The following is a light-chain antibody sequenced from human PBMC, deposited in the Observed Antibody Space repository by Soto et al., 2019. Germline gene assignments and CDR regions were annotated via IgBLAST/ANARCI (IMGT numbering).Light chain of an antibody. J-gene: IGLJ3*02. V-gene: IGLV1-47*02. CDR3: AAWDDSLSGRV. CDR2: TND. Sequence: QLVLTKPPSASGTPGQRVTMSCSGSGSNIGPNYVYWFQQFPGTAPKLLIYTNDQRPSGVPDRFSGSKSGTSASLDISGLRSEDEADYYCAAWDDSLSGRVFGGGTKLTVL. CDR1: GSNIGPNY.